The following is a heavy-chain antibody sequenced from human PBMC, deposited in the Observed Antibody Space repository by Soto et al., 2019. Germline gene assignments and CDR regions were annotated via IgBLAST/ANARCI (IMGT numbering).Heavy chain of an antibody. Sequence: GGSLRLSCAASGFTFSSYAMSWVRQAPGKGLEWVSAISGSGGSTYYADSVKGRFTISRDNSKNTLYLQMNSLRAEDTAVYYCAKGHYGGNTIWVDYWGQGTLVTVSS. CDR2: ISGSGGST. CDR3: AKGHYGGNTIWVDY. V-gene: IGHV3-23*01. D-gene: IGHD4-17*01. CDR1: GFTFSSYA. J-gene: IGHJ4*02.